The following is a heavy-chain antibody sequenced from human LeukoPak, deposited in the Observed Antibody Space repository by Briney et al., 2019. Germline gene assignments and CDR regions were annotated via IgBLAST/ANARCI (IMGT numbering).Heavy chain of an antibody. J-gene: IGHJ4*02. Sequence: GGSLRLSCAASGFTFSSYAMLCVRQAPGKGLEWVAFISYDGSNKYYADSVKGRFTISRDNSKNTLYLQMNSLRAEDTAVYYCTRCRCSSASCFFDYWGQGTLVTVSS. CDR3: TRCRCSSASCFFDY. D-gene: IGHD2-2*01. CDR1: GFTFSSYA. CDR2: ISYDGSNK. V-gene: IGHV3-30-3*01.